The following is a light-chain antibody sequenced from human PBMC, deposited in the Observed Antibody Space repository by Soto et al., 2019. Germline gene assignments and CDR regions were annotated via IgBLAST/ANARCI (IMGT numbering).Light chain of an antibody. CDR3: RQSYSTPT. Sequence: DIQMTQSPSSLSASVGDSVTITCRASQSISSYLNWYQQRPGKAPNLLIYAASSLQSGVPSRFSGSGSGTDFTLTISSLQPEDFATYYCRQSYSTPTFGQGTKVEIK. CDR2: AAS. V-gene: IGKV1-39*01. CDR1: QSISSY. J-gene: IGKJ1*01.